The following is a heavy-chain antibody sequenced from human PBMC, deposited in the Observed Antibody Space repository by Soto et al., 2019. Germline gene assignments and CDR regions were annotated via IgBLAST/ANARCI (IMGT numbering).Heavy chain of an antibody. D-gene: IGHD3-9*01. CDR1: GYTFTGYY. V-gene: IGHV1-2*04. J-gene: IGHJ6*02. CDR3: ARPRLYDNYGMDV. Sequence: ASVKVSCKASGYTFTGYYMHWVRQAPGQGLEWMGWINPNSGGTNYAQKFQGWVTMTRDTSISTAYMELSRLRSDDTAVYYCARPRLYDNYGMDVCGQGTTVTVSS. CDR2: INPNSGGT.